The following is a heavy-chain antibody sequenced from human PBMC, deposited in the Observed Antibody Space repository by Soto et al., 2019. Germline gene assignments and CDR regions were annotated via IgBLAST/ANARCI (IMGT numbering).Heavy chain of an antibody. D-gene: IGHD3-10*01. V-gene: IGHV3-53*01. J-gene: IGHJ4*02. CDR3: ARGFPSTTYYGEFFFDS. Sequence: EVQVVESGGGLIQPGGSLRLSCAASGFTVSSNYMSWVRQAPGKGLEWVSVIYSGGSIYNADSVRGRFTISRDNSKNTVYLQMDSLRAEDTAVYYCARGFPSTTYYGEFFFDSWGQGTLVTVSS. CDR2: IYSGGSI. CDR1: GFTVSSNY.